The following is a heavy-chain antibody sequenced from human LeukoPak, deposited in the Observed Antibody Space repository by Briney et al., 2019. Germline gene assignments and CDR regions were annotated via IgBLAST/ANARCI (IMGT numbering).Heavy chain of an antibody. J-gene: IGHJ6*02. Sequence: GGSLRLSCAASGFTFSSYAMHWVRQAPGKGLEWVAVISYDGSNKYYADSVKGRFTISRDNSKNTLYLQMNSLRAEDTAVYYCARVGVVVAATLYYYYYGMDVWAKGPRSPSP. CDR3: ARVGVVVAATLYYYYYGMDV. D-gene: IGHD2-15*01. CDR1: GFTFSSYA. V-gene: IGHV3-30-3*01. CDR2: ISYDGSNK.